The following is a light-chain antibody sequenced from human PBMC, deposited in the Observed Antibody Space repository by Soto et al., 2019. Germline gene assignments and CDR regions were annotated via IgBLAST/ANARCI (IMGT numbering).Light chain of an antibody. J-gene: IGKJ1*01. CDR2: GAS. CDR1: QSVSNNY. Sequence: IVLTQSPGTLSLSPGERATLSCRASQSVSNNYLAWYQQKPGQAPRLLIHGASSRATGIPDRFSGSGSGTDFMLTISRLEPEDFAVYYCQQYDTSPRTFGQGTKVDIK. V-gene: IGKV3-20*01. CDR3: QQYDTSPRT.